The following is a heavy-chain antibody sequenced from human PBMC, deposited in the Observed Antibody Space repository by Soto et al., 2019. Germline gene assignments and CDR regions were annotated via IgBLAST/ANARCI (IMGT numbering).Heavy chain of an antibody. V-gene: IGHV4-59*01. Sequence: QVQLQESGPGLVKPSETLSLTCTVSGGSISSYYWSWIRQPPGKGLEWIGYIYYSGSTNYNPSLKSRVTISVDTSKNQFSLKLSSVTAADTAVYYCVRDKGDSWYYYGMDVWGQGTTVTVSS. J-gene: IGHJ6*02. CDR3: VRDKGDSWYYYGMDV. CDR2: IYYSGST. CDR1: GGSISSYY. D-gene: IGHD3-10*01.